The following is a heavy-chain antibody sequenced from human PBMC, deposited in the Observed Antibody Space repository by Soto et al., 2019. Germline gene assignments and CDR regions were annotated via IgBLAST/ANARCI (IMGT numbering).Heavy chain of an antibody. V-gene: IGHV3-30*18. CDR3: AKVRDVGWRQLAAGLWYLDL. CDR1: SFTFNYFG. J-gene: IGHJ2*01. Sequence: PGGSLRLSCEASSFTFNYFGMHWVRQAPGKGLERVSVISYDGNKRYYADFVNGRFTISRDNSKNTLYLHVNSLRIEDTGVYYCAKVRDVGWRQLAAGLWYLDLWGRGTLVTVSS. CDR2: ISYDGNKR. D-gene: IGHD3-3*02.